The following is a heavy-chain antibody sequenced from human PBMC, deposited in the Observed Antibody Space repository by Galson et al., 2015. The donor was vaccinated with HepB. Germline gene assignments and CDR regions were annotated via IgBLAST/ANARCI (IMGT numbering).Heavy chain of an antibody. V-gene: IGHV3-30*18. CDR1: GFIFSSYG. CDR3: AKRANCGGDCYPTPRGGNWFDP. D-gene: IGHD2-21*02. J-gene: IGHJ5*02. Sequence: SLRLSCAASGFIFSSYGMHWVRQAPGKGLEWVAVISYDGSNKYYADSVKGRFTISRDNSKNTLYLQMNSLRAEDTAVYYCAKRANCGGDCYPTPRGGNWFDPWGQGTLVTVSS. CDR2: ISYDGSNK.